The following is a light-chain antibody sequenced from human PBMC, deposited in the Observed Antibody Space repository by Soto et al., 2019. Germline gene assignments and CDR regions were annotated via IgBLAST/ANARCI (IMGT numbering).Light chain of an antibody. V-gene: IGKV3D-20*02. J-gene: IGKJ5*01. CDR3: QQRSNWPPIT. CDR1: QSVSSSQ. Sequence: IVFTQSPGTLSLSPGERATLSCRASQSVSSSQLAWYQQKPGQAPRLLIYRASRRATGIPARFSGSGSGTDFTLTISSLEPEDFAVYYCQQRSNWPPITFGQGTRLEIK. CDR2: RAS.